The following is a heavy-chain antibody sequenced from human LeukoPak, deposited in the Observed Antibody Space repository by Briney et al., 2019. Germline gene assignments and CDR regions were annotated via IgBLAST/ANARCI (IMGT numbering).Heavy chain of an antibody. D-gene: IGHD5-24*01. Sequence: GESLKISCQGSGYDSRVSFTSHSIAWVRQMPGKGLEWMGIIYPRDSTTLYSPSFQGQVTISADKSISTAYLQWSSLKASDTAMYYCVRLPRGGSNFNWFDPWGQGTLVTVSS. CDR3: VRLPRGGSNFNWFDP. J-gene: IGHJ5*02. CDR2: IYPRDSTT. CDR1: GYDSRVSFTSHS. V-gene: IGHV5-51*01.